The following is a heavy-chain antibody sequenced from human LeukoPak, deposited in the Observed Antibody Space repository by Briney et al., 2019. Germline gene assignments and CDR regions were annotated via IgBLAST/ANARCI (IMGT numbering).Heavy chain of an antibody. CDR2: INPNSGGT. V-gene: IGHV1-2*02. Sequence: AAVKVSCKASGYTFTGYYMHWARQAPGQGLEWMGWINPNSGGTDYAQKFQGRVTMARETSISTAYMELSSLTSDDMAVYYCSRGRADGYSGYDFGDYWGQGTLVTVSS. CDR3: SRGRADGYSGYDFGDY. D-gene: IGHD5-12*01. CDR1: GYTFTGYY. J-gene: IGHJ4*02.